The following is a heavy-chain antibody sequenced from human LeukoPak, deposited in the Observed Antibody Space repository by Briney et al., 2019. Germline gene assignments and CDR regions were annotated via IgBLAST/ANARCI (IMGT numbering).Heavy chain of an antibody. V-gene: IGHV4-34*01. CDR1: GGSFSGYY. CDR2: INHSRST. CDR3: ARVSSSGIAARRVLIDY. D-gene: IGHD6-6*01. J-gene: IGHJ4*02. Sequence: PSETLSLTCAVYGGSFSGYYWSWVRQPPGKGLEWIGEINHSRSTNYNPALKSRVTISVVTSKNQFSLKLSSVTAADTAVYYCARVSSSGIAARRVLIDYWGQGTLVTVSS.